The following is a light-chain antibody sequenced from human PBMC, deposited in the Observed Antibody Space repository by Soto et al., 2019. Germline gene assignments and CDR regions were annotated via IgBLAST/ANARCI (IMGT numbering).Light chain of an antibody. Sequence: QSVLTQPASVSGSPGQPITISCTGTSSDIGGYNYVSWYQQHPGKAPKLMIYEVISRPSGVSNRFSGSKSGNTASLTISGLQAEDEADYYCSSYTVSGTVVFGGGTKLTVL. CDR2: EVI. CDR1: SSDIGGYNY. CDR3: SSYTVSGTVV. V-gene: IGLV2-14*01. J-gene: IGLJ2*01.